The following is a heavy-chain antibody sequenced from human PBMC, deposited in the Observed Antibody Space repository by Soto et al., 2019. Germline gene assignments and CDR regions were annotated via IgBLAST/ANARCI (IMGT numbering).Heavy chain of an antibody. CDR3: ARDQGPSEYYDILTGYYGSYGMDV. Sequence: SETLSLTCTVSGGPISSYYWSWIRQPPGKGLERIGYIYYSGSTNYNPSLKSRVTISVDTSKNQFSLKLSFVTAADTAVYYCARDQGPSEYYDILTGYYGSYGMDVWGQGTTVTVSS. D-gene: IGHD3-9*01. J-gene: IGHJ6*02. V-gene: IGHV4-59*01. CDR1: GGPISSYY. CDR2: IYYSGST.